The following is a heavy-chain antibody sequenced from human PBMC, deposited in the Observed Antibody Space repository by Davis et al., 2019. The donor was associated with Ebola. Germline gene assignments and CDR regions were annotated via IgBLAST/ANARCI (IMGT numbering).Heavy chain of an antibody. D-gene: IGHD5-24*01. V-gene: IGHV3-64*01. CDR2: INTDGGST. CDR3: ARARDMATIGDYAMDV. CDR1: GFTFSDYA. Sequence: GESLKISCAASGFTFSDYAMHWVRQAPRKGLEYVSAINTDGGSTQYANSVKGRFSISRDNSKNTLYLQMDSLRGEDTAVYYCARARDMATIGDYAMDVWGQGTTVTVSS. J-gene: IGHJ6*02.